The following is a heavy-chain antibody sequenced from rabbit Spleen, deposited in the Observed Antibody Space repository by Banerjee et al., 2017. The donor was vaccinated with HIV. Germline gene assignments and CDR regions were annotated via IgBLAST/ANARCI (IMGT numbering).Heavy chain of an antibody. CDR1: GVSFNDKDV. D-gene: IGHD8-1*01. V-gene: IGHV1S45*01. J-gene: IGHJ6*01. CDR3: ARDTGSSFSSYGMDL. CDR2: INMVTGKS. Sequence: QEQLEESGGGLVKPEGSLTLTCKASGVSFNDKDVMCWVRQAPGKGLEWITCINMVTGKSVYANWAKGRFTCSKTSSTTVTLQMTSLTVADTATYFCARDTGSSFSSYGMDLWGPGTLVTVS.